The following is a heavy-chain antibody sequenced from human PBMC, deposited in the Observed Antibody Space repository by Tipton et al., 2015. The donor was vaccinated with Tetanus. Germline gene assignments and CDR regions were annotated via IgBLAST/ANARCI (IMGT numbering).Heavy chain of an antibody. CDR1: GFTFDDYA. Sequence: RSLRLSCAASGFTFDDYAMHWVRQAPGKGLEWVSGISWNSGSIGYADSVKGRFTISRDNSKNTLYLQMNSLRPEDTAVYYCAKEFQRARIRFFDSWGQGTQVTASS. D-gene: IGHD2-15*01. V-gene: IGHV3-9*01. J-gene: IGHJ4*02. CDR2: ISWNSGSI. CDR3: AKEFQRARIRFFDS.